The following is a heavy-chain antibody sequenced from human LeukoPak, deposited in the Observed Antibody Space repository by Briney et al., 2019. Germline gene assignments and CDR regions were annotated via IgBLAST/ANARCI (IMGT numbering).Heavy chain of an antibody. CDR3: ARAHSVFGVVIQGYYYMDV. V-gene: IGHV4-31*03. CDR2: IYYSGST. J-gene: IGHJ6*03. Sequence: PSETLSLTCTVSGGSISSGGYYWSWIRQHPGQGLGWIGYIYYSGSTYYNPSLKSRVTMSADTSKNQFSLKLSSVTAADTALYYCARAHSVFGVVIQGYYYMDVWGKGTTVTVSS. D-gene: IGHD3-3*01. CDR1: GGSISSGGYY.